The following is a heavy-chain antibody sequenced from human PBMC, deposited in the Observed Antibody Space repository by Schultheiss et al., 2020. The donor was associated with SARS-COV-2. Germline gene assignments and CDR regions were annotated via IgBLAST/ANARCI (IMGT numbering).Heavy chain of an antibody. D-gene: IGHD4-17*01. CDR1: GGSFSGYY. V-gene: IGHV4-59*01. CDR3: ARENYGPLLNYGMDV. Sequence: GSLRLSCAVYGGSFSGYYWSWIRQPPGKGLEWIGYIYYSGSTNYNPSLKSRVTISVDTSKNQFSLNLSSVTAADTAVYYCARENYGPLLNYGMDVWGQGTTVTVSS. CDR2: IYYSGST. J-gene: IGHJ6*02.